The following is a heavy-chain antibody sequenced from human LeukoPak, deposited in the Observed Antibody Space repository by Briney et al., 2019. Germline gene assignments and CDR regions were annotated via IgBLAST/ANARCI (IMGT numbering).Heavy chain of an antibody. CDR1: GFTCRDHA. CDR3: TRGPIQLGLYYGMDV. D-gene: IGHD5-18*01. CDR2: IRSKSYGGTT. Sequence: GGSLRLSCTASGFTCRDHAMSGVGQAPGRGLEGVGVIRSKSYGGTTEYAASVRGRFTISRDDYKSIAYLQINSLKTEDTAVYYCTRGPIQLGLYYGMDVWGQGTTATVSS. J-gene: IGHJ6*02. V-gene: IGHV3-49*04.